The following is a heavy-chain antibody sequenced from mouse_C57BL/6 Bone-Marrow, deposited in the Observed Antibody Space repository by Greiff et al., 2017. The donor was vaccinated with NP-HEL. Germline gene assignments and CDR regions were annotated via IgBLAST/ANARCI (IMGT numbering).Heavy chain of an antibody. CDR3: ARDGNYVDWYFDV. CDR1: GYTFTSYG. CDR2: IYPRSGNT. V-gene: IGHV1-81*01. D-gene: IGHD2-1*01. Sequence: QVQLQQSGAELARPGASVKLSCKASGYTFTSYGISWVKQRTGQGLEWIGEIYPRSGNTYYNEKFKGKATLTADKSSSTAYMELRSLTSEDSAVYFCARDGNYVDWYFDVWGTGTTVTVSS. J-gene: IGHJ1*03.